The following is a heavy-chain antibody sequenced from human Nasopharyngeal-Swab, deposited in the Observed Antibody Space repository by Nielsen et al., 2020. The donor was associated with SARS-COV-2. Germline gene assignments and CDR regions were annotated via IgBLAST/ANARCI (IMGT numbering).Heavy chain of an antibody. CDR2: INHSGST. D-gene: IGHD6-13*01. Sequence: GSLRLSCDVSGGSFSGYYWSWIRQPPGKGLEWIGEINHSGSTNYNPSLKSRVTISVDTSKNQFSLKLSSVTAADTAVYYCSAAGGNYWGQGTPVTVSS. CDR3: SAAGGNY. V-gene: IGHV4-34*01. J-gene: IGHJ4*02. CDR1: GGSFSGYY.